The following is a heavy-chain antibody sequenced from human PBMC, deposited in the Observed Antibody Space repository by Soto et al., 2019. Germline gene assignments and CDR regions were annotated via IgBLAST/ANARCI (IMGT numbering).Heavy chain of an antibody. CDR3: ATGRSEVVPGAMDT. CDR2: IYPTGST. Sequence: QVQLQESGPGLVKPSETLSLSCTVSGDSFSNYYCNWVRKSAGKGLEWIGRIYPTGSTTYNPSLKSRLTMSVDTSKNQFSLRLTSMTLADTAVYYCATGRSEVVPGAMDTWGQGTLVTVSS. CDR1: GDSFSNYY. V-gene: IGHV4-4*07. D-gene: IGHD2-2*01. J-gene: IGHJ5*02.